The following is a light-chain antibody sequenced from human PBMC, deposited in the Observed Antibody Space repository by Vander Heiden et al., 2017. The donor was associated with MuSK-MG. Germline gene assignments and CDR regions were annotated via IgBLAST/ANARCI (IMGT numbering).Light chain of an antibody. CDR3: QQSSDIPLT. J-gene: IGKJ4*01. CDR1: QSINNF. CDR2: AAS. Sequence: DIQMTQSPSSLSASVGDRVTITCRASQSINNFLNWYQQKPGKAPKLLIYAASNLQSGVPSRFSGSGSGTDFTLSISRLQPEDSAIYYCQQSSDIPLTFGGGTRVEIK. V-gene: IGKV1-39*01.